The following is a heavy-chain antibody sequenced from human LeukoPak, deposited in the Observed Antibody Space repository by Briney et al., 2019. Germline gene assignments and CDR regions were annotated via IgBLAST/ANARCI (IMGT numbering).Heavy chain of an antibody. D-gene: IGHD3-22*01. J-gene: IGHJ4*02. CDR3: AKGGDYDSSDY. CDR2: INPSGGST. CDR1: GYTFTSYY. Sequence: ASVKVSRKASGYTFTSYYMHWVRQAPGQGLEWMGIINPSGGSTSYAQKFQGRVTMTRITSISTAYMELSSLRSDDTAVYYCAKGGDYDSSDYWGQGTLVTVSS. V-gene: IGHV1-46*01.